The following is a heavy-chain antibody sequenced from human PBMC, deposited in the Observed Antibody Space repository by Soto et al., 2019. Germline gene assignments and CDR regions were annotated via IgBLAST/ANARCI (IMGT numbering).Heavy chain of an antibody. CDR1: GYTFTTYG. D-gene: IGHD1-26*01. CDR3: ARAGPGVYSGATIDY. Sequence: QVQLVQSGAEVKKPGASVTVSCKASGYTFTTYGITWVRQAPGQGLEWMGWISTYIGSTDYALKVQGRVTMTADTYTNTAYMELRNLTSDDTAVYYCARAGPGVYSGATIDYWGQGTLVTVSS. V-gene: IGHV1-18*01. J-gene: IGHJ4*02. CDR2: ISTYIGST.